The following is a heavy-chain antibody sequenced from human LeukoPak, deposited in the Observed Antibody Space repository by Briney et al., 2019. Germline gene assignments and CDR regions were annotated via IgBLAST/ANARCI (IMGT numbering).Heavy chain of an antibody. D-gene: IGHD2-15*01. Sequence: KPSETLSLTCTVSGGSISSSSYYWGWIRRPPGKGLEWIGSIYYSGSTYYNPSLKSRATISVDTSKNQFSLKLSSVTAADTAVYYCASLGYCSGGSCSSYYYYGMDVWGQGTTVTVSS. CDR2: IYYSGST. J-gene: IGHJ6*02. CDR3: ASLGYCSGGSCSSYYYYGMDV. CDR1: GGSISSSSYY. V-gene: IGHV4-39*07.